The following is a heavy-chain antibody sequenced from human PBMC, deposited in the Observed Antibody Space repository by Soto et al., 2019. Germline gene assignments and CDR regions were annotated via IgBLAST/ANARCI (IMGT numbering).Heavy chain of an antibody. CDR2: IIPIFGTA. CDR3: ARDPGYSSSWHYYYGMDV. J-gene: IGHJ6*02. Sequence: ASVKVSCKASGCTFSSYAISWVRQAPGQGLEWMGGIIPIFGTANYAQEFQGRVTITADESTSTAYMELSSLRSEDTAVYYCARDPGYSSSWHYYYGMDVWGQGTTVTVSS. CDR1: GCTFSSYA. D-gene: IGHD6-13*01. V-gene: IGHV1-69*13.